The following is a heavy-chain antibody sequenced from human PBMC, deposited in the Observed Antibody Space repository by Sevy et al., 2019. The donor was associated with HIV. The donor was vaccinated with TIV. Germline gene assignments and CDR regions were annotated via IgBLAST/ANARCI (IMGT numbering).Heavy chain of an antibody. D-gene: IGHD2-2*01. J-gene: IGHJ3*02. Sequence: SETLSLTCIVSGGSISSGDYYWSWIRQPPGKGLEWIGYTYYSGSTNYNPSLTSRVTISVDTSKNQFSLKLRSVTAAETAVYYCARDRRCSGTNCVAVYAFEIWGQGTMVTVSS. CDR2: TYYSGST. CDR1: GGSISSGDYY. CDR3: ARDRRCSGTNCVAVYAFEI. V-gene: IGHV4-30-4*01.